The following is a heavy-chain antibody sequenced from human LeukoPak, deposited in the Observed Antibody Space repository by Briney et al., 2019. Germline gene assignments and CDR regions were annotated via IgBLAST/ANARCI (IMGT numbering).Heavy chain of an antibody. J-gene: IGHJ4*02. Sequence: GGSLRLSCAASGFTFNNHALTWVRQTRGKGLECVSAISGDGISPYYADSVRGRFTISRDNSKNTLYLQMNSLRAEDTAVYYCAKDQCSSATWLACRFFDYWGQGTLVSVSS. D-gene: IGHD2-2*01. CDR2: ISGDGISP. CDR1: GFTFNNHA. V-gene: IGHV3-23*01. CDR3: AKDQCSSATWLACRFFDY.